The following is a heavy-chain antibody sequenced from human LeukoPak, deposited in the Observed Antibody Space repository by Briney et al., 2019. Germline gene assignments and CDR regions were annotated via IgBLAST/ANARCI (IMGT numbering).Heavy chain of an antibody. CDR1: GGSISSSSYY. D-gene: IGHD5-24*01. Sequence: SETLSLTCTVSGGSISSSSYYWGWIRQPPGKGLEWIGTIYYSGTTYYNPSLESRVTISVDTSKNQFSLKLTSVTAADTAVYYCAREGLRNVHNPLGYWGQGTLVTVSS. V-gene: IGHV4-39*02. J-gene: IGHJ4*02. CDR3: AREGLRNVHNPLGY. CDR2: IYYSGTT.